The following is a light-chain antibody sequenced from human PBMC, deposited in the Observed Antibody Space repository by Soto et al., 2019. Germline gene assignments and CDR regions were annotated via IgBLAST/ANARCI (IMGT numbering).Light chain of an antibody. CDR1: SSDIGSYNL. V-gene: IGLV2-23*02. Sequence: QPVLTQPASVSGSTGQSITISCTGTSSDIGSYNLVSWYRQYPGTAPKLIIYDVSKRPSGVSNRFSGSKSGNTASLTSSGLQAEDEADYYCCSYAGSSTLVFGGGTKLTVL. J-gene: IGLJ3*02. CDR3: CSYAGSSTLV. CDR2: DVS.